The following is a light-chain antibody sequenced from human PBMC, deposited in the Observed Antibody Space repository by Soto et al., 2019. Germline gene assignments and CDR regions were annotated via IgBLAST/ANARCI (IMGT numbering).Light chain of an antibody. Sequence: DIVLTQSPGTLSLSPGERATLSCRASQSFTSRSLAWYQQKPGLAPRLLISDTSNRAAGIPDRFSGSGSGTDFTLTISRLEPEDFAVYYCQQYDSSPRTFGQGTKVEIK. CDR3: QQYDSSPRT. CDR2: DTS. CDR1: QSFTSRS. J-gene: IGKJ1*01. V-gene: IGKV3-20*01.